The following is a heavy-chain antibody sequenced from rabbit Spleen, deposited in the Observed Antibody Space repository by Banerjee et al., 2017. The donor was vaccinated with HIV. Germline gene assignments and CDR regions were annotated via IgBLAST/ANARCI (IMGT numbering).Heavy chain of an antibody. D-gene: IGHD8-1*01. J-gene: IGHJ6*01. V-gene: IGHV1S40*01. CDR1: GFSFSSSDY. Sequence: QSLEESGGDLVKLGGTLTLTCTASGFSFSSSDYMCWVRQAPGKGLEWISCIAGGSSGFTYSATWAKGRFTISKTSSTTVTLQMTSLTVADTATYFCARDTGSSFSSYGMDLWGPGTLVTVS. CDR3: ARDTGSSFSSYGMDL. CDR2: IAGGSSGFT.